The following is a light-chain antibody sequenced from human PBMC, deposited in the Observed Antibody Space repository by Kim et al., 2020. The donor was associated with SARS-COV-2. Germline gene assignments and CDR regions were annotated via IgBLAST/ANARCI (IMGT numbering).Light chain of an antibody. CDR3: QAWDSSIVV. J-gene: IGLJ2*01. V-gene: IGLV3-1*01. Sequence: VSPGQTASITCSGDKLGNKYACWYQQKPGQSPVLVIYQDSKRPSGIPGRFSGSNSGNTATLTISGTQAMDEADYYCQAWDSSIVVFGGGTQLTVL. CDR2: QDS. CDR1: KLGNKY.